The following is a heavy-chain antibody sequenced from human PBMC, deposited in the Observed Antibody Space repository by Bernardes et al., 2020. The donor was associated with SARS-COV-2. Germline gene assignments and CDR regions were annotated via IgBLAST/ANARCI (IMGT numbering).Heavy chain of an antibody. D-gene: IGHD3-10*01. CDR1: GFTLSDYG. Sequence: LRLTCDASGFTLSDYGRHWIRQPPGKGLEWVADIFFDGSNEYYPYPVKGRFNISRDNFRNTLFSQMNVVRGEDTATYYGARATETNGANRICSGRWFGRWGQGTVDSVSP. CDR3: ARATETNGANRICSGRWFGR. J-gene: IGHJ1*01. V-gene: IGHV3-30*03. CDR2: IFFDGSNE.